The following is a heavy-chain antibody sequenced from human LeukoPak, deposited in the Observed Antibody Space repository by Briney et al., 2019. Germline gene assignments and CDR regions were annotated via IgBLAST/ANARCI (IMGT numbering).Heavy chain of an antibody. CDR2: IFGSGGSA. CDR3: ASRYCSGGSCYNRYYFDY. Sequence: GGSLRLSCAASGFTFRDYAMSWVRQAPGEGLEWVSAIFGSGGSAYYADSVKGRFTISRDNSKNTLYLQMNSLRAEDTAVYYCASRYCSGGSCYNRYYFDYWGQGTLVTVSS. CDR1: GFTFRDYA. D-gene: IGHD2-15*01. V-gene: IGHV3-23*01. J-gene: IGHJ4*02.